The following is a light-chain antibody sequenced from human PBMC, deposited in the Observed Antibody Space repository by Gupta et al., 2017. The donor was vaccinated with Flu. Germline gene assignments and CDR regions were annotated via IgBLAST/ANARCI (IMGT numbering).Light chain of an antibody. CDR3: SSYTTTYTFV. J-gene: IGLJ1*01. V-gene: IGLV2-18*02. CDR2: EVS. Sequence: QSALSPPPSVSGSPAQSVTISLTGPRSDVGTYNRVSWYRQPPGTAPKLIIYEVSTRPSGVPDRFSGAKSGNTASLTISGLQGEDEADYYCSSYTTTYTFVFGTGTKVTVL. CDR1: RSDVGTYNR.